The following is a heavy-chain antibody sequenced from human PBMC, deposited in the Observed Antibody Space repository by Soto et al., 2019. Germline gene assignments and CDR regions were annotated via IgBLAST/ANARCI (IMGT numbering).Heavy chain of an antibody. CDR2: INPHSGGT. CDR1: GYKFIDFH. D-gene: IGHD2-21*01. CDR3: ARDVAPLGDHRFDF. Sequence: QVQLVQSGAELRKPGASVKVSCETSGYKFIDFHIHWVRQAPGQGLEWMGWINPHSGGTNYAQAFQGRVTMTSDPSITTANIELKRLTSDDTAVYYCARDVAPLGDHRFDFWGQGTMVTVSS. J-gene: IGHJ3*01. V-gene: IGHV1-2*02.